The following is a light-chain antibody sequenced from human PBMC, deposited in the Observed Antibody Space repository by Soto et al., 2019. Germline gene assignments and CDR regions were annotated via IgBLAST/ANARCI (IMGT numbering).Light chain of an antibody. J-gene: IGKJ4*01. CDR2: GAS. CDR3: KHRSNWPA. V-gene: IGKV3D-20*02. CDR1: QTVSNNY. Sequence: EFVLTQSPGTLSLFPGERATLSCRASQTVSNNYLAWYQQNPGKPPKVLIYGASNLQSGVPPRFSGSGSGTDFTLTISSLEPEDFALYYCKHRSNWPAVGGGNKVGIK.